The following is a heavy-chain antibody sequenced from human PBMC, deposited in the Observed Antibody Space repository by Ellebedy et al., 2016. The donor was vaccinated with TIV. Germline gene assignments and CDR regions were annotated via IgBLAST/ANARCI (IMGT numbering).Heavy chain of an antibody. D-gene: IGHD2-21*01. J-gene: IGHJ6*04. CDR3: TRERRGGDSDI. CDR1: SFTFNTYW. CDR2: IKQYGTEE. V-gene: IGHV3-7*01. Sequence: PGGSLRLSCAASSFTFNTYWIPWVRQTPGKGLEWVANIKQYGTEENYADSVKGRFSITRYNAKNSLSLQMSGLRVEDAAIYYCTRERRGGDSDIWGKGTLVTVSS.